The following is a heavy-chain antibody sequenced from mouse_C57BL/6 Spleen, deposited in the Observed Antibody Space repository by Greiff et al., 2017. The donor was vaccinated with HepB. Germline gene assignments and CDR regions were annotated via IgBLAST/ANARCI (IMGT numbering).Heavy chain of an antibody. D-gene: IGHD1-1*01. CDR3: TRRRDGSCLYYFDY. CDR2: IDPETGGT. CDR1: GYTFTDYE. V-gene: IGHV1-15*01. Sequence: QVQLQQSGAELVRPGASVTLSCKASGYTFTDYEMHWVKQTPVHGLEWIGAIDPETGGTAYNQKFKGKAILTADKSSSTAYMELRSLTSEDSAVYYCTRRRDGSCLYYFDYWGQGTTLPVSS. J-gene: IGHJ2*01.